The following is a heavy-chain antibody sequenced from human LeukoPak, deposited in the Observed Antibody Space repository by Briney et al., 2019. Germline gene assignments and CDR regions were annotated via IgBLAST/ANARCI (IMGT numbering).Heavy chain of an antibody. J-gene: IGHJ4*02. CDR3: AREIYRGYEYYFDY. V-gene: IGHV1-69*04. Sequence: GASVNLSCKSSGGTFSIYAISWVRQAPGQGLEWMGRITPIFGIANYTQKFQGRVTITADKSTSTAYMERSRLRSEDTAVYYCAREIYRGYEYYFDYWGQGTLVTVSS. CDR2: ITPIFGIA. D-gene: IGHD5-12*01. CDR1: GGTFSIYA.